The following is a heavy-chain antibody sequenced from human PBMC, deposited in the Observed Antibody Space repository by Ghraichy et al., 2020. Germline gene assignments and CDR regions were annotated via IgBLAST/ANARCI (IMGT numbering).Heavy chain of an antibody. CDR3: VKDVSYGGSGWPFDY. D-gene: IGHD4-23*01. V-gene: IGHV3-64D*06. J-gene: IGHJ4*02. Sequence: GGSLRLSCSASGFTFSSYAMHWVRQARWKGLEHVSAVSSNGESTYYADSVKGRFTISRDNSKNTLFLQMSSLRAEDTAVYYCVKDVSYGGSGWPFDYWGQGTLVTVSS. CDR1: GFTFSSYA. CDR2: VSSNGEST.